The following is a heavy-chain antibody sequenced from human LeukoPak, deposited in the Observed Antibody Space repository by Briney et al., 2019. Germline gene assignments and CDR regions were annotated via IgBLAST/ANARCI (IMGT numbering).Heavy chain of an antibody. D-gene: IGHD3-10*01. CDR2: MNPNSGNT. Sequence: ASVKVSCKASGYTFTSYDINWVRQATGQGLEWMGWMNPNSGNTGYAQKLQGRVTMTRNTSISTAYMELSSLRSEDTAVYYCAVAGGSGSSFDYWGQGTLVTVSS. V-gene: IGHV1-8*01. CDR3: AVAGGSGSSFDY. J-gene: IGHJ4*02. CDR1: GYTFTSYD.